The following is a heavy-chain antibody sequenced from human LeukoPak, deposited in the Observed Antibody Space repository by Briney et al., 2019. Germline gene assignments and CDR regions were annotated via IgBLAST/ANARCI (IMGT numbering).Heavy chain of an antibody. V-gene: IGHV4-34*01. J-gene: IGHJ4*02. CDR2: INHSGST. D-gene: IGHD3-10*01. CDR1: GGSFSGYY. Sequence: SETLSLTCAVYGGSFSGYYWSWIRQPPGKGLEWIGEINHSGSTNYNPSLKSRVTISVDTSKNQFSLKLSSVTVADTAVYYCARAYGITGRVNFDYWGQGTLVTVSS. CDR3: ARAYGITGRVNFDY.